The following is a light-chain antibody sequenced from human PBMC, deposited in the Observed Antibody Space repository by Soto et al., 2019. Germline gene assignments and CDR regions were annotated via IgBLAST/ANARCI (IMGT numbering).Light chain of an antibody. CDR3: SSYTSSSTRV. Sequence: QSVLTQPASVSGSPGQSITISCTGTSRDVDGYNYVSWYQQHPGKAPKLMIYDVSNRPSGVSNRFSGSKSGNTASLTISGLQAEDEADYYCSSYTSSSTRVFGTGTKVTVL. CDR1: SRDVDGYNY. J-gene: IGLJ1*01. CDR2: DVS. V-gene: IGLV2-14*01.